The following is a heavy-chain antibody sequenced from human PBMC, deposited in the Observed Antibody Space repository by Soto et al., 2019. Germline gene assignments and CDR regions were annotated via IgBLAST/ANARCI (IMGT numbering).Heavy chain of an antibody. D-gene: IGHD3-22*01. CDR1: GGSFSDYY. CDR3: ARGREYYDRGAFDI. J-gene: IGHJ3*02. CDR2: INHSGST. Sequence: QVQLQQWGAGLLKPSETLSLTCAVYGGSFSDYYWSWICQAPGKGLEWIGEINHSGSTSYNPSLKSRVTVSVDTSKNQFSLKLSSVTAADTAVYYCARGREYYDRGAFDIWGQGTMVTVSS. V-gene: IGHV4-34*01.